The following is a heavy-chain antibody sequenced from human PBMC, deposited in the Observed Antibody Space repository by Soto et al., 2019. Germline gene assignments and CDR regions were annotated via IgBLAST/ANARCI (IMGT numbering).Heavy chain of an antibody. D-gene: IGHD3-10*01. CDR1: GGTFSSYA. CDR3: ASNGFGETYYYGMDV. CDR2: IIPIFGTA. V-gene: IGHV1-69*12. Sequence: QVQLVQSGAEVKKPGSSVKVSCKASGGTFSSYAINWVRQAPGQGLEWMGGIIPIFGTADYAKKFQGRVTITADESTSTAYMELSSLRSEDTAVYYCASNGFGETYYYGMDVWGQGTTVTVSS. J-gene: IGHJ6*02.